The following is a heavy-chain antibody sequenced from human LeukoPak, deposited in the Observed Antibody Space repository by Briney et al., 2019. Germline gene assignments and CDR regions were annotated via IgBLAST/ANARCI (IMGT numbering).Heavy chain of an antibody. CDR1: GGSISSYY. CDR2: IYCRGTT. CDR3: ARDTPPNALDY. J-gene: IGHJ4*02. Sequence: SETLSLTCTVSGGSISSYYWSWIRQPPGKGLEWIGYIYCRGTTKYNPSLKSRVTISVDTSKNQLSLKLNSVTAADTAVYYCARDTPPNALDYWGQGTLVTVSS. D-gene: IGHD2-2*01. V-gene: IGHV4-59*01.